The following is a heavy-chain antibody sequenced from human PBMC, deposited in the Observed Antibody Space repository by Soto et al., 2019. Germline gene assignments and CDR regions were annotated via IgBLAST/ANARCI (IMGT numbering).Heavy chain of an antibody. Sequence: QVQLVESGGGVVQPGRSLRLSCAASGFTFSSYAMHWVRQAPGKELEWVAVISYDGSNKYYANSVKGRFTISRDNSKITLYPQMKSVRAEDMAVYYCARASLGELSLYYFDYWGQGTLVTVSS. V-gene: IGHV3-30-3*01. J-gene: IGHJ4*02. CDR3: ARASLGELSLYYFDY. D-gene: IGHD3-16*02. CDR2: ISYDGSNK. CDR1: GFTFSSYA.